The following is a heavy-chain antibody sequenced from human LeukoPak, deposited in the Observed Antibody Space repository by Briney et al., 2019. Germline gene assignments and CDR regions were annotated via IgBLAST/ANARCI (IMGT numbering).Heavy chain of an antibody. J-gene: IGHJ3*02. CDR3: ARESSTWYAFDI. Sequence: GGSLRLSCSASGFTLSSDGMHWVRQAPGKGLEWVSSIGSSSSHIYYTDSVKGRFTISRDNAKNSLYLQMNSLSAEDTAVYYCARESSTWYAFDIWGQGTMVAVSS. D-gene: IGHD6-13*01. CDR2: IGSSSSHI. CDR1: GFTLSSDG. V-gene: IGHV3-21*01.